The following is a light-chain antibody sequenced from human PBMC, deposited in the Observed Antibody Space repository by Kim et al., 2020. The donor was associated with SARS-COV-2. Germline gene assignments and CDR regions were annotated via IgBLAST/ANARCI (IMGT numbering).Light chain of an antibody. V-gene: IGLV3-1*01. Sequence: SYELTQPPSVSVSPGQTASITCSGDKLGDKYACWYQQKPGQSPVLVIYQDSKRPSGIPERFSGSNSGNTATLTISETQAMDEADYYCQAWDSSTASFGGGTQLTVL. CDR2: QDS. CDR1: KLGDKY. J-gene: IGLJ2*01. CDR3: QAWDSSTAS.